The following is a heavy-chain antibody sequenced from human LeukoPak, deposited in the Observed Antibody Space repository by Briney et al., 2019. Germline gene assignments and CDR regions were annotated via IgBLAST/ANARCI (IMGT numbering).Heavy chain of an antibody. CDR2: FDPEDGET. CDR3: AIDRGRYCSSTSCLRGFDP. V-gene: IGHV1-24*01. Sequence: GASVKVSCKVSGYTLTELSMHWVRQAPGKGLEWMGGFDPEDGETIYAQKFQGRVTMTEDTSTDTAYMELSSLRSEDTAVYYCAIDRGRYCSSTSCLRGFDPWGQGTLVTVSS. CDR1: GYTLTELS. D-gene: IGHD2-2*01. J-gene: IGHJ5*02.